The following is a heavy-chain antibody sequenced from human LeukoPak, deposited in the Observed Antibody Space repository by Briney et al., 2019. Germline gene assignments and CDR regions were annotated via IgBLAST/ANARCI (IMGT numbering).Heavy chain of an antibody. D-gene: IGHD3-9*01. J-gene: IGHJ4*02. CDR1: GFTFSSYA. CDR3: VNRGRGYFDWFDGLEDY. Sequence: GGSLRLSCSASGFTFSSYAMHWVRQAPGKVLEYVSAISSNGGSTYYAGSVKSRFTIYRDNSKTTLYLQTSSMRAEDTAVYYCVNRGRGYFDWFDGLEDYWGQGTLVTVSS. CDR2: ISSNGGST. V-gene: IGHV3-64D*06.